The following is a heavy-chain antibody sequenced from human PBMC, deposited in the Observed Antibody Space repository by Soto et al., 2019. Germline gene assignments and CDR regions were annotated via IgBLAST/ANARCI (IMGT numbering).Heavy chain of an antibody. CDR2: ISAYNGNT. Sequence: ASVKVSCKASGYTFTSYGISWVRQAPGQGLEWMGWISAYNGNTNYAQKLQGRVTMTTDTSTSTAYMELRSLRSDDTAVYYCARVPYSGYDSEAFDIWGQGTMVTVSS. D-gene: IGHD5-12*01. J-gene: IGHJ3*02. CDR1: GYTFTSYG. CDR3: ARVPYSGYDSEAFDI. V-gene: IGHV1-18*01.